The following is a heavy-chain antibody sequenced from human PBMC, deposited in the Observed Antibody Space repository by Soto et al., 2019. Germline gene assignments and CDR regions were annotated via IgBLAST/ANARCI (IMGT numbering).Heavy chain of an antibody. Sequence: QVQLVQSGAEVKKPGSSVKVSCKASGGTFSSYAISWVRQAPGQGLEWMGGIIPIFGTANYAQKFQGRVTITADESTSTAYMELISLRSEDTAVYYCARGLGGVGATQYYFDYWGQGTLVTVSS. CDR2: IIPIFGTA. CDR1: GGTFSSYA. V-gene: IGHV1-69*01. CDR3: ARGLGGVGATQYYFDY. D-gene: IGHD1-26*01. J-gene: IGHJ4*02.